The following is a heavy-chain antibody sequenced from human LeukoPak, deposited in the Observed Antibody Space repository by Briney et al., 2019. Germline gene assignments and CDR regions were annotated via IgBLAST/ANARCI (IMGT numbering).Heavy chain of an antibody. CDR1: GFTFSSYG. CDR3: TSRLPTAPE. CDR2: IWYDGSNK. D-gene: IGHD4-17*01. Sequence: GGPLRLSCAASGFTFSSYGMHWVRQAPGKGLEWVAVIWYDGSNKYYADSVKGRFTISRDNSKNTLYLQMNSLRAEDTAVYYCTSRLPTAPEWGQGTLVTVSS. J-gene: IGHJ4*02. V-gene: IGHV3-33*01.